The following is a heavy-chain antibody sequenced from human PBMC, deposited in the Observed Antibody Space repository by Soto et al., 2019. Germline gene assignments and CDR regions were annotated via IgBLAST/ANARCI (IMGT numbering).Heavy chain of an antibody. CDR3: AREGYYYYGMDV. V-gene: IGHV1-2*04. J-gene: IGHJ6*02. CDR1: GYTFTGYY. CDR2: INPNSGGT. Sequence: EASVKVSCKASGYTFTGYYMHWVRQAPGQGLEWMGWINPNSGGTNYAQKFQGWVTMTRDTSISTAYMELSRLRSDDTAVYYCAREGYYYYGMDVWGQGTTVTVSS.